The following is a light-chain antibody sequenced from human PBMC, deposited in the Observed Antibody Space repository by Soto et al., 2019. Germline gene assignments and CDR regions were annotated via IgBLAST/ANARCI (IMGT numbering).Light chain of an antibody. V-gene: IGKV3-20*01. CDR1: QSVTSGY. CDR2: GAS. Sequence: EIVLTQSPGTLSLSPGERATLSCRASQSVTSGYLAWYQQKPGQAPRLLIYGASSRATGIPDRFSGSGSGTDFTLSISRLEPEDFSVYYCQQYGGSPLYTFGQGTKLESK. J-gene: IGKJ2*01. CDR3: QQYGGSPLYT.